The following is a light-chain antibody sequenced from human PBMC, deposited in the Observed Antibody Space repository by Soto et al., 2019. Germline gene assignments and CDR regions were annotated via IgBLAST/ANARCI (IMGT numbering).Light chain of an antibody. Sequence: DIVMTQSPDSLAVSLGERATINCKSSQSILYTSINKSYLAWYQQKPGQPPKLLIYWASTRESGVPDRFSGSGSGTDFTLTISSLQAEDVAVYFCQQYYTSPPYTFGQGTKLEIK. J-gene: IGKJ2*01. CDR2: WAS. CDR3: QQYYTSPPYT. CDR1: QSILYTSINKSY. V-gene: IGKV4-1*01.